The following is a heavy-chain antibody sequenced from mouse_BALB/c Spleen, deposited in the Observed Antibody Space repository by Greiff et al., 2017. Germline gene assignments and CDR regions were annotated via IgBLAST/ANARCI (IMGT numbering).Heavy chain of an antibody. Sequence: QVQLQQSGAELARPGASVKMSCKASGYTFTSYTMHWVKQRPGQGLEWIGYINPSSGYTNYNQKFKDKATLTADKSSSTAYMQLSSLTSEDSAVYYFARSTMTLFDYWGQGTTLTVSS. D-gene: IGHD2-4*01. CDR1: GYTFTSYT. V-gene: IGHV1-4*01. CDR2: INPSSGYT. J-gene: IGHJ2*01. CDR3: ARSTMTLFDY.